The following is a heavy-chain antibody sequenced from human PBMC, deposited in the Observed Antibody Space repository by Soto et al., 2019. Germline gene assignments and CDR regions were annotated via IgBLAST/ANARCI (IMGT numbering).Heavy chain of an antibody. D-gene: IGHD3-22*01. CDR3: ASYNYDSSGSLGDY. CDR1: DGSFSGYY. CDR2: INHSGST. Sequence: QVQLQQWGAGLLKPSETLSLTCAVYDGSFSGYYWSWIRQPPGKGLEWIGEINHSGSTNYNPSLKSRVTISVDTSKNQFSLKLSSVTAADTAVYYCASYNYDSSGSLGDYWGQGTLVTVSS. V-gene: IGHV4-34*01. J-gene: IGHJ4*02.